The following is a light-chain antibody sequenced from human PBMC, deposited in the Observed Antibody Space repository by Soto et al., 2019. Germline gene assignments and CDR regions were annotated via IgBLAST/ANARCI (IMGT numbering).Light chain of an antibody. V-gene: IGLV2-14*01. Sequence: QCLLTQPASVSGSPGQSITISCAGTISDVGAYNYVSWYQQLPGKAPKLMIYEVSNRPAGVSNRFSGSKSGNTASLTISGLQAEDEADYYCSSYTSINTHVFGTGTKVTVL. J-gene: IGLJ1*01. CDR2: EVS. CDR1: ISDVGAYNY. CDR3: SSYTSINTHV.